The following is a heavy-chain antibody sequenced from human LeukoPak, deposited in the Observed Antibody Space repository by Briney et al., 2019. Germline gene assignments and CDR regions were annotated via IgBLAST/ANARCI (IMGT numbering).Heavy chain of an antibody. J-gene: IGHJ4*02. V-gene: IGHV3-48*01. CDR2: ITSSSSTM. Sequence: GGSLRLSCTASGFTFSSYSMNWVRQAPGKGLEWVSYITSSSSTMYYADAVKGRFAISRDNAKNSLYLQMNSLRAEDTAVYYCARKSGSSGYPFDYWGQGTLVTVSS. CDR1: GFTFSSYS. CDR3: ARKSGSSGYPFDY. D-gene: IGHD3-22*01.